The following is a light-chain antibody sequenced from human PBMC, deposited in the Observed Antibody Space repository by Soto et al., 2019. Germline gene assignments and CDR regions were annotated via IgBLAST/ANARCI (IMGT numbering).Light chain of an antibody. J-gene: IGLJ3*02. CDR2: EVN. CDR3: SSSAGSNNCVV. CDR1: SSDIGGYNS. Sequence: QSALTQPPSASGSPGQSVTISCTGTSSDIGGYNSVSWYQQHPGKAPKLMIYEVNKRPSGVPDRFSGSQSGNTASLTVSGLQGGDEADYFCSSSAGSNNCVVFGGGTKLTVL. V-gene: IGLV2-8*01.